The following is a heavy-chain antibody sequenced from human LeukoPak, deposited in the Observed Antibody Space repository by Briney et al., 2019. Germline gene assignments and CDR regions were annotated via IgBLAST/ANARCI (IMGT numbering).Heavy chain of an antibody. CDR1: GGSISSYY. CDR2: IYYSGST. J-gene: IGHJ3*02. D-gene: IGHD2-2*01. CDR3: ARVSRAQDIVVVPAAWGAFDI. Sequence: KPSETLSLTCTVSGGSISSYYWSWIRQPPGKGLECIGYIYYSGSTNYNPSLKSRVTISVDTSKNQFSLKLSSVTAADTAVYYCARVSRAQDIVVVPAAWGAFDIWGQGTMVTVSS. V-gene: IGHV4-59*01.